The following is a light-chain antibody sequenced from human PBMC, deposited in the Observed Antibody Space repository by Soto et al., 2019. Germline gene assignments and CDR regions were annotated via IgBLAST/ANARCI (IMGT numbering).Light chain of an antibody. V-gene: IGKV1-33*01. J-gene: IGKJ5*01. CDR1: QDIRKY. Sequence: GDRVTITCQATQDIRKYLNWYQQKPGKAPKLLIYDASSLETGVPSRFSGSGSGTDFTLTISSLQSEDFAVYYCQQYNNWLPITFGQGTRLEIK. CDR3: QQYNNWLPIT. CDR2: DAS.